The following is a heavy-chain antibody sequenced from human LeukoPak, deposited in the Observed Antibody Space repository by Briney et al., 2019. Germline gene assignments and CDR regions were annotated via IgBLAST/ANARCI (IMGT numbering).Heavy chain of an antibody. CDR2: ISSSSSYI. D-gene: IGHD5-18*01. J-gene: IGHJ4*02. CDR1: GFTFSSYS. Sequence: GGSLRLPCAASGFTFSSYSMNWVRQAPGKGLEWVSSISSSSSYIYYADSVEGRFTISRDNAKNSLYLQMNSLRAEDTAVYYCARDRNSYGYWGQGTLVTVSS. V-gene: IGHV3-21*01. CDR3: ARDRNSYGY.